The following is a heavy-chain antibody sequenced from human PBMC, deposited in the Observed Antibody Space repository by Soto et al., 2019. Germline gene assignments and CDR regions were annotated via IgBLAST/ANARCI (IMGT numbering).Heavy chain of an antibody. V-gene: IGHV4-39*01. CDR1: GGSISSSSYY. D-gene: IGHD3-22*01. CDR2: IYYSGGT. CDR3: ARNGYYYDSSGYYFFDY. J-gene: IGHJ4*02. Sequence: SATLSLACTVSGGSISSSSYYWGWIRQPPGKGLEWIGSIYYSGGTYYNPSLKSRVTISVDTSKNQFSLKLSSVTAADTAVYYCARNGYYYDSSGYYFFDYWGQGTLVTVSS.